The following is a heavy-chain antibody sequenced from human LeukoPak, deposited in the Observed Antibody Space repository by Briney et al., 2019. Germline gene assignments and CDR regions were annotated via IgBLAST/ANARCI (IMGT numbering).Heavy chain of an antibody. V-gene: IGHV4-59*01. Sequence: SETLSLTCTVSGGSISSYYWSWIRQPPGKGLEWIGYIYYTGSTNYNPSLKSRVTMSVDTSKNQFSLKLTSVTAADTAVYYCARPLQGRTVTLHYWGQGTMVTVSS. J-gene: IGHJ4*02. CDR1: GGSISSYY. CDR3: ARPLQGRTVTLHY. D-gene: IGHD4-17*01. CDR2: IYYTGST.